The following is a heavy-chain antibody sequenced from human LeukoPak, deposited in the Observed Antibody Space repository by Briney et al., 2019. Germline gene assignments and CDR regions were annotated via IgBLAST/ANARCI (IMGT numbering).Heavy chain of an antibody. CDR2: IYPGDSDT. Sequence: PGESLKISCKGSGYSFTSYWIGWVRQMLRKGLEWMGIIYPGDSDTRYSPSFQGQVTISADKSISTAYLQWSSLKASDTAMYYCARRETDYVWGSYHYYFDYWGQGTLVTVSS. J-gene: IGHJ4*02. CDR1: GYSFTSYW. V-gene: IGHV5-51*01. D-gene: IGHD3-16*01. CDR3: ARRETDYVWGSYHYYFDY.